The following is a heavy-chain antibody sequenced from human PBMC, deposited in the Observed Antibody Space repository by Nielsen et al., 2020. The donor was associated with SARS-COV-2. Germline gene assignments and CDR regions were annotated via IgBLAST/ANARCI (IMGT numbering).Heavy chain of an antibody. V-gene: IGHV3-23*01. CDR1: GFTFSSYA. J-gene: IGHJ6*02. CDR3: AKKPAVYYYGMDV. Sequence: GESLKISCAASGFTFSSYAMSWVRQASGKGLEWVSAISGSGGSTYYADSVKGRFTISRDNSKNTLYLQMNSLRAEDTAVYYCAKKPAVYYYGMDVWGQGTTVTVSS. D-gene: IGHD2-2*01. CDR2: ISGSGGST.